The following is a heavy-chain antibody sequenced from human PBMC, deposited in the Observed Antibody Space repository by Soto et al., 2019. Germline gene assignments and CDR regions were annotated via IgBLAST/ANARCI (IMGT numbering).Heavy chain of an antibody. CDR2: INAGNGNT. J-gene: IGHJ4*02. CDR3: ARGSVLLGLDY. D-gene: IGHD3-10*01. V-gene: IGHV1-3*01. Sequence: GXSLKVSCKASVYTFTSYAMHWVRQAPGQRLEWMGWINAGNGNTKYSQKFQGRVTITRDTSASTAYMELSSLRSEDTAVYYCARGSVLLGLDYWGQGTLVTVSS. CDR1: VYTFTSYA.